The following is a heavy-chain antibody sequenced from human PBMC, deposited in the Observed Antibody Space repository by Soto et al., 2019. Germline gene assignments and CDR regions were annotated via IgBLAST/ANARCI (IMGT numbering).Heavy chain of an antibody. J-gene: IGHJ6*02. Sequence: SETLSLTCTVSGGSISSSSYYWGWIRQPPGKGLEWIGSIYYSGSTYYNPSLKSRVTISVDTPKNQFSLKLSSVPAADTAVYYCARGGILWFGESNYYYYGMDVWGQGTTVTVSS. D-gene: IGHD3-10*01. V-gene: IGHV4-39*01. CDR1: GGSISSSSYY. CDR2: IYYSGST. CDR3: ARGGILWFGESNYYYYGMDV.